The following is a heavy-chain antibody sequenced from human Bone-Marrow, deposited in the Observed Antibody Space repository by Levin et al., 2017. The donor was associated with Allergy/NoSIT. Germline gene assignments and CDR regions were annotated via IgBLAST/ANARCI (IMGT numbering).Heavy chain of an antibody. D-gene: IGHD2-21*01. CDR3: ARVLQYSYYYTDV. CDR2: SYTSGNI. J-gene: IGHJ6*03. CDR1: GVSITSGSYY. V-gene: IGHV4-61*09. Sequence: SSETLSLTCTVSGVSITSGSYYWSWIRRPAGKGLEWIGHSYTSGNITYNPSLKSRVTISLDTSKNQFSLKLRSVTAADTAVYYCARVLQYSYYYTDVWGKGTMVTVSS.